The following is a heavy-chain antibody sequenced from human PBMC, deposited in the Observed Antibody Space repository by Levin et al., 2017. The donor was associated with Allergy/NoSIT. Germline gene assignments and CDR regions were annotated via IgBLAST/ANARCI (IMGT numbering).Heavy chain of an antibody. CDR1: GFTFSNYA. CDR2: ISNDGRNK. D-gene: IGHD3-10*01. Sequence: LSLTCAASGFTFSNYAMDWVRQAPGKGLEWVAVISNDGRNKYYADSVKGRFTISRDNSKNTLFLQMDSLRAEDTAVFYCARGLDYYGSGSYYDNWFDAWGQGTLVTVSS. CDR3: ARGLDYYGSGSYYDNWFDA. V-gene: IGHV3-30*04. J-gene: IGHJ5*02.